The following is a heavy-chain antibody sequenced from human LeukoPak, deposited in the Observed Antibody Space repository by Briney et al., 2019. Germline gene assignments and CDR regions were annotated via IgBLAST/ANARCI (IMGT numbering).Heavy chain of an antibody. J-gene: IGHJ5*02. CDR1: GGSFSGYY. Sequence: SETLSLTCAVYGGSFSGYYWSWIRQPPGKGLEWIGEINHSGSTNYNPSLKSRVTISVDTSKNQFSLKLSSVTAADTAVYYCARDYNWYGYSKGTNWFDPWGQGTLVTVSS. CDR2: INHSGST. CDR3: ARDYNWYGYSKGTNWFDP. V-gene: IGHV4-34*01. D-gene: IGHD1-1*01.